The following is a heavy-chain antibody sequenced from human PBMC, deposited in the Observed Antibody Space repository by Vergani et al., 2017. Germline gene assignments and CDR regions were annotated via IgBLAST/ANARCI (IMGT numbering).Heavy chain of an antibody. CDR2: ISWNSGSI. J-gene: IGHJ6*02. CDR3: ARESRAAQASWGDYYYYYGMDV. Sequence: EVQLVESGGGLVQPGRSLRLSCAASGFTFDDYAMHWVRQAPGKGLEWVSGISWNSGSIGYADSVKGRFTISRDNSKNTLYLQMNSLRAEDTAVYYCARESRAAQASWGDYYYYYGMDVWGQGTTVTVSS. D-gene: IGHD6-13*01. V-gene: IGHV3-9*01. CDR1: GFTFDDYA.